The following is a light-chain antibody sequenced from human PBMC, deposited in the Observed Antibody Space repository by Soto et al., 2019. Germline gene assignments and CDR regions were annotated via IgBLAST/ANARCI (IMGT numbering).Light chain of an antibody. V-gene: IGKV3-20*01. J-gene: IGKJ2*01. CDR3: QQYRSTPVT. CDR1: QSMSSSY. CDR2: GAS. Sequence: EIVLTQSPGTLSLSPGERATLSCRASQSMSSSYLAWYQQTPGQAPRLVIYGASSRATGIPDRFSGSGSGTDFTLTIGSLEPEDLAVYYCQQYRSTPVTFGQGTKLEIK.